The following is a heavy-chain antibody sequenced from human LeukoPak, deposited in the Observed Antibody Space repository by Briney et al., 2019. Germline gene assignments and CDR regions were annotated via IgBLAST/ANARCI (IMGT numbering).Heavy chain of an antibody. V-gene: IGHV3-53*01. D-gene: IGHD2-15*01. CDR2: IYSGDST. J-gene: IGHJ4*02. CDR1: GVTVSSNY. CDR3: ARDRGGRTGLDD. Sequence: PGGSLRLSCAASGVTVSSNYMSWVRQAPGKGREWVSVIYSGDSTYYEDSVEGRFTISRDNSKNTLDLQMNSLRAEDTAVYYCARDRGGRTGLDDWGQGTLVTVPS.